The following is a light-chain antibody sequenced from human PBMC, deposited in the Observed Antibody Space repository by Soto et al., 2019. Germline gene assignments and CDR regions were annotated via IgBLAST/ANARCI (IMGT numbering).Light chain of an antibody. J-gene: IGKJ2*01. Sequence: EIALTQSPGTLSLPPGEGATLSCKASQSVTSRYLAWYQQKPGQAPRLLIYGASSRATGIPDRFSGSGSGTDFTLTISRLEPEDFAVYFCQQYNNSPEYTFGQGTKLEIK. CDR1: QSVTSRY. V-gene: IGKV3-20*01. CDR2: GAS. CDR3: QQYNNSPEYT.